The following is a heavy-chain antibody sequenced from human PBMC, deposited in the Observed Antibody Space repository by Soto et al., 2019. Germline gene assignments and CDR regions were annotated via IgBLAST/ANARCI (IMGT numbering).Heavy chain of an antibody. Sequence: QVQLVQSGAEVKKPGASVKVSCKASGYTFTSYSISWVRQAPGQGLEWMGWISAYNGNTYHARKLQGRVTMTTDTSTGTAYRKLRSLSADDTDGYDGASDVGYGLIDYWGQGTLVTVSS. D-gene: IGHD5-18*01. V-gene: IGHV1-18*01. CDR3: ASDVGYGLIDY. J-gene: IGHJ4*02. CDR2: ISAYNGNT. CDR1: GYTFTSYS.